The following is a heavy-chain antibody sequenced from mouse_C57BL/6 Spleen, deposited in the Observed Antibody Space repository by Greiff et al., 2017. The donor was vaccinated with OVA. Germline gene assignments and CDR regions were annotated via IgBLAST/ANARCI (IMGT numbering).Heavy chain of an antibody. CDR2: INPSTGGT. CDR1: GYSFTGYY. CDR3: AREELRRAMDY. Sequence: EVKVEESGPELVKPGASVKISCKASGYSFTGYYMNWVKQSPEKSLEWIGEINPSTGGTTYNQKFKAKATLTVDKSSSTAYMQLKSLTSEDSAVYYCAREELRRAMDYWGQGTSVTVSS. J-gene: IGHJ4*01. V-gene: IGHV1-42*01. D-gene: IGHD2-4*01.